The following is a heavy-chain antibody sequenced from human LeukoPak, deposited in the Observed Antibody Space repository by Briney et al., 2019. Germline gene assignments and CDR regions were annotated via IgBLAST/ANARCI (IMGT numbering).Heavy chain of an antibody. CDR3: ARVRYHDDNGNDAFDI. CDR2: MSSGSRTI. V-gene: IGHV3-48*03. D-gene: IGHD3-22*01. J-gene: IGHJ3*02. CDR1: GFPLSSYE. Sequence: PGGSLRLSCVVSGFPLSSYEMNWVRQAPGKGLEWVSYMSSGSRTIYYADSVKGRFTTSRDNTKNSLYLQMNSLRAEDTAVYYCARVRYHDDNGNDAFDIWGQGTMVTVSS.